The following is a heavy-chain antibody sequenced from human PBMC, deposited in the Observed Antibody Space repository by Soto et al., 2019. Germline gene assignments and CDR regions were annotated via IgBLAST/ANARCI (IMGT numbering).Heavy chain of an antibody. Sequence: QVQLVQSGAEVKKPGSSVKVSCTTSGGTISSFGMNWVRQAPGQGLERMGGIVPIDGSTKYAEKFQARVTITADASTSTVYMDLSSLRSEDTAVYYCARSFTKSRRGGVAFDYWGQGTLLTVSP. D-gene: IGHD3-3*01. CDR1: GGTISSFG. CDR3: ARSFTKSRRGGVAFDY. CDR2: IVPIDGST. V-gene: IGHV1-69*01. J-gene: IGHJ4*02.